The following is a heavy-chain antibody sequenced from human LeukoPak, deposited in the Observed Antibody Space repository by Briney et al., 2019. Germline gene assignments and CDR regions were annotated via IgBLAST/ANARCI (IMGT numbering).Heavy chain of an antibody. CDR1: GGSISSDY. Sequence: SETLSLTCTVSGGSISSDYWTWIRQSPGKGLEWIGSIYYSGSTYYNPSLKSRVTMSVDTSKNQFSLKLSSVTAADTAVYYCARRGITTVSPGKTWGQGPLFTVS. D-gene: IGHD4-11*01. J-gene: IGHJ5*02. CDR3: ARRGITTVSPGKT. CDR2: IYYSGST. V-gene: IGHV4-59*04.